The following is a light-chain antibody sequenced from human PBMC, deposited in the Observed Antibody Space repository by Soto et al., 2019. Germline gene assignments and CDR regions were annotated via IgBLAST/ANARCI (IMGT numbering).Light chain of an antibody. J-gene: IGKJ1*01. CDR1: QSILDRSKNKYY. V-gene: IGKV4-1*01. CDR3: QQYVTSPWT. CDR2: WAS. Sequence: DIVMTQSPDSLAVSLGERATFNCKSSQSILDRSKNKYYLAWYQQKSGQPPKLLIYWASLRESGVPDRFTGSGSGKDFTLTISSLQAEDVAVYYCQQYVTSPWTFGQCTKVEI.